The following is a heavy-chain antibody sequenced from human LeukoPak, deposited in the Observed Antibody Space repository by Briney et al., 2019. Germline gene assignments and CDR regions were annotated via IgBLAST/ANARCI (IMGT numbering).Heavy chain of an antibody. CDR2: IRSKNYRGTA. D-gene: IGHD5-18*01. J-gene: IGHJ6*02. Sequence: GGSLRLSCTAPGFTFGDHAMSWVRQAPGKGLEWVAFIRSKNYRGTAEYAASVRGRFTISRDDSKSIAYLQMNSLETEDTAVYYCARGPIDLWLYYSMDVWGQGTTVTVSS. CDR1: GFTFGDHA. V-gene: IGHV3-49*04. CDR3: ARGPIDLWLYYSMDV.